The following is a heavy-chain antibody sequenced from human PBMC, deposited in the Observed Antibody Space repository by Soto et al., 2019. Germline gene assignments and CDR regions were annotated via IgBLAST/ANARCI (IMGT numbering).Heavy chain of an antibody. J-gene: IGHJ3*02. Sequence: QVQLVESGGGVVQPGRSLRLSCAASGFTFNNYAIHWVRQAPGKGLEWVAVIAYDKSNKYYADSVKGRFTISRDNSKNTLYLQMSSLRAEDTAVYYCARDSEWFTAFDIWGQGTMVTVSS. CDR2: IAYDKSNK. CDR1: GFTFNNYA. V-gene: IGHV3-30-3*01. CDR3: ARDSEWFTAFDI. D-gene: IGHD3-3*01.